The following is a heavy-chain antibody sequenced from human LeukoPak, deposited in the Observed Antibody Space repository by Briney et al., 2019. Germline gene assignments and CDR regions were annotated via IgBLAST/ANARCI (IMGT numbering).Heavy chain of an antibody. V-gene: IGHV4-4*07. D-gene: IGHD6-13*01. Sequence: PSETLSLTCTVSGGSISSYYWSWIRQPAGKGLEWIGRIYTSGSTNYNPSLKSRVTMSVDTSKNQFSLKLSSVTAADTAVYYCARDMGSSWYNYYYYMDVWGKGTTVTVSS. CDR1: GGSISSYY. J-gene: IGHJ6*03. CDR2: IYTSGST. CDR3: ARDMGSSWYNYYYYMDV.